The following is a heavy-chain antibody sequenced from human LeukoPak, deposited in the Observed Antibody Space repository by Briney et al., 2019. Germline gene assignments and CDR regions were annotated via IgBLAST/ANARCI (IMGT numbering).Heavy chain of an antibody. Sequence: GESLKISCKGAGYIFTSYWIGWVREMPGKGLEWMGIIYPGGSYTRYSPSFQGQVTISADKSISTAYLPWSSLKPSDTAMYYCARQRLENYYDSSGYYSVNWFDPWGQGTLVTVSS. CDR3: ARQRLENYYDSSGYYSVNWFDP. J-gene: IGHJ5*02. CDR2: IYPGGSYT. CDR1: GYIFTSYW. V-gene: IGHV5-51*01. D-gene: IGHD3-22*01.